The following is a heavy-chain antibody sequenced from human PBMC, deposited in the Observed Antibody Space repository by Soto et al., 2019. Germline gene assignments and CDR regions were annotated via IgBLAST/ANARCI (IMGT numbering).Heavy chain of an antibody. Sequence: ASVKVSCKASGYTFTSYDINWVRQATGQGLEWMGWMNPNSGNTGYAQKFQGRVTMTRNTSISTACMELSSLRSEDTAVYYCARGPYDFWSGHYGPLYYYYGMDVWGQGTTVTVSS. CDR2: MNPNSGNT. J-gene: IGHJ6*02. CDR3: ARGPYDFWSGHYGPLYYYYGMDV. V-gene: IGHV1-8*01. CDR1: GYTFTSYD. D-gene: IGHD3-3*01.